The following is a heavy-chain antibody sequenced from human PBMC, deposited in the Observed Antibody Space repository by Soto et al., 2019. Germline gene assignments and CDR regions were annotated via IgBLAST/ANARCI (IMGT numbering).Heavy chain of an antibody. D-gene: IGHD6-6*01. V-gene: IGHV3-9*01. CDR2: ISWNSGSI. CDR1: GFTFADYA. CDR3: AKDTGSDGFDP. J-gene: IGHJ5*02. Sequence: EVQLVESGGGLVQPGRSLRLSCAASGFTFADYAMHWVRQAPGTGLEWVSGISWNSGSIGYAESVKGRFTISRDNAKNYLYLQMNILRAEETALYYCAKDTGSDGFDPWGQGTLLTVAS.